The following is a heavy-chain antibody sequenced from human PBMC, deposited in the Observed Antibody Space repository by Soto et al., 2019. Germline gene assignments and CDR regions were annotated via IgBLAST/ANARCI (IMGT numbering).Heavy chain of an antibody. D-gene: IGHD3-22*01. CDR3: AGRGEVEVTGFVY. CDR1: GFTFDDYT. V-gene: IGHV3-23*01. CDR2: ISGSGGSS. J-gene: IGHJ4*02. Sequence: PGGSLRLSCAASGFTFDDYTMHWVRQAPGKGLEWVSAISGSGGSSYHADSVRGRITISRDNSKNTLFLQMNNLRAEDTAIYYCAGRGEVEVTGFVYWGRGTMVTVSS.